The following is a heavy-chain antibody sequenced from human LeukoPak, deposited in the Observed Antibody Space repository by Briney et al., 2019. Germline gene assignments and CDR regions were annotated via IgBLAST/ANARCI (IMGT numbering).Heavy chain of an antibody. CDR3: ARDQITMIVVGTPYWFDP. J-gene: IGHJ5*02. CDR1: GYTFTTYA. Sequence: VASVKVSCKASGYTFTTYAIQWVRQAPGQRLEWMGWINAANGNTKYSQKFQDRVTITRDTSASTAHMELSSLRSEDTAVYYCARDQITMIVVGTPYWFDPWGQGTLVTVSS. D-gene: IGHD3-22*01. CDR2: INAANGNT. V-gene: IGHV1-3*01.